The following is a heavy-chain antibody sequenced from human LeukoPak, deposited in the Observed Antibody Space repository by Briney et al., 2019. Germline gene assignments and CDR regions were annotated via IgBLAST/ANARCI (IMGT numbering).Heavy chain of an antibody. CDR3: ARDPASNWFDP. CDR1: GGSISSYY. V-gene: IGHV4-59*01. J-gene: IGHJ5*02. Sequence: KPSETLSLTCTVSGGSISSYYWSWIRQPPGKGLEWIGYIYYSGSTNYNPSLKSRVTISVDTSKNQFSLKLSSVTAADTAVYYCARDPASNWFDPWGQGTLVTVSS. CDR2: IYYSGST.